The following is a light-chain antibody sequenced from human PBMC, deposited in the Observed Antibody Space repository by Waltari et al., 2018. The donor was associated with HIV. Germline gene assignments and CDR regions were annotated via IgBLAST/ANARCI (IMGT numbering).Light chain of an antibody. V-gene: IGLV4-69*01. CDR2: LNSDGSH. CDR1: SGHSSHA. J-gene: IGLJ3*02. Sequence: HLVLTQSPSASASLGASVKLTCTLSSGHSSHAIAWHQQQPEKAPRYLMRLNSDGSHTKGDGIPDRFSGSSSGAERYLIISSLQSEDEADYYCQTWGTGIHVVFGGGTKLTVL. CDR3: QTWGTGIHVV.